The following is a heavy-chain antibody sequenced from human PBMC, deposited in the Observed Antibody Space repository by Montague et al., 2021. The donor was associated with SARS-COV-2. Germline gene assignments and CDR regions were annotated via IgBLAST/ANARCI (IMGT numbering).Heavy chain of an antibody. D-gene: IGHD2-15*01. CDR2: IGST. J-gene: IGHJ4*02. Sequence: SETLSLTCTVSGGSIDGNHWTWVRQSPGKGLEWIGQIGSTNYNPSLESRISTSVDTSKIQFSLNLASVTAADSAIYYCAMLYGVSGGRGYWGQGTLVTVSS. CDR1: GGSIDGNH. CDR3: AMLYGVSGGRGY. V-gene: IGHV4-59*01.